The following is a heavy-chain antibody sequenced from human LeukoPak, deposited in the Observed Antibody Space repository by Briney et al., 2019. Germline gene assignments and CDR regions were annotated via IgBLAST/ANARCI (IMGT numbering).Heavy chain of an antibody. CDR3: ARNGGDYVFWYFDL. D-gene: IGHD4-17*01. J-gene: IGHJ2*01. CDR1: GFTFSSYA. CDR2: ISYDGSNK. Sequence: PGRSLRLSCAASGFTFSSYAMHWVRQAPGKGLEWVAVISYDGSNKYYADSVKGRFTTSRDNSKNTLYLQMNSLRAEDTAVYYCARNGGDYVFWYFDLWGRGTLVTVSS. V-gene: IGHV3-30-3*01.